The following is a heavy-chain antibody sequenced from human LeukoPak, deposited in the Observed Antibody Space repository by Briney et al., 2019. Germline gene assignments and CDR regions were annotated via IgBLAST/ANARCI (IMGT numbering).Heavy chain of an antibody. J-gene: IGHJ5*02. CDR3: ARNLWLRSYNWFDP. D-gene: IGHD5-12*01. CDR1: GFTFSSYA. V-gene: IGHV3-30*04. CDR2: ISYDGSNK. Sequence: GGSLRLSCAASGFTFSSYAMHWVRQAPGKGLEWVAVISYDGSNKYYADSVKGRFTISRDNSKNTLYLQMNSLRAEDTAVYYCARNLWLRSYNWFDPWGQGTLVTVSS.